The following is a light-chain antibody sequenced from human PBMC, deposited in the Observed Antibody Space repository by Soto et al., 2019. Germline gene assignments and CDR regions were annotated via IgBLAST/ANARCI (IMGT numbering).Light chain of an antibody. CDR3: QTCGTGTVV. V-gene: IGLV4-69*01. CDR2: LNNDGSH. Sequence: QSVLTQSPSASASLGASVKLTCTLSSGHSNFDIAWHQQQPEEGPRYLMKLNNDGSHSKGDGIPDRCSGSSSGAERYLTISSLQSEDEDDYYGQTCGTGTVVFGGGTKLTVL. CDR1: SGHSNFD. J-gene: IGLJ2*01.